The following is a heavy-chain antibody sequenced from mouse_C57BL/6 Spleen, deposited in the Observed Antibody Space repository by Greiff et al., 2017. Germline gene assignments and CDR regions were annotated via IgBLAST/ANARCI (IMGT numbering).Heavy chain of an antibody. CDR2: IDPSDSYT. V-gene: IGHV1-50*01. J-gene: IGHJ1*03. Sequence: VHLQQPGAELVKPGASVKLSCKASGYTFTSYWMQWVKQRPGQGLEWIGEIDPSDSYTNYNQKFKGKATLTVDTSSSTAYMQLSSLTSEDSAVYYCARKAVVATRDWYFDVWGTGTTVTVSS. CDR3: ARKAVVATRDWYFDV. D-gene: IGHD1-1*01. CDR1: GYTFTSYW.